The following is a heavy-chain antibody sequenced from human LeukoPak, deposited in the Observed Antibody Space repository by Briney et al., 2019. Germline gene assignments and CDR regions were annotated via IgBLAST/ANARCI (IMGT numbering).Heavy chain of an antibody. D-gene: IGHD5-18*01. CDR2: IKSKTDGGTT. V-gene: IGHV3-15*01. CDR1: GFTFSNAW. Sequence: GGSLRLSCAASGFTFSNAWMSWVRQAPGKGLEWVGRIKSKTDGGTTDYAAPVKGRFIISRDDSKNTLYLQMNSLKTEDTAVYYCTTASDTAMVIDYWGQGTLVTVSS. J-gene: IGHJ4*02. CDR3: TTASDTAMVIDY.